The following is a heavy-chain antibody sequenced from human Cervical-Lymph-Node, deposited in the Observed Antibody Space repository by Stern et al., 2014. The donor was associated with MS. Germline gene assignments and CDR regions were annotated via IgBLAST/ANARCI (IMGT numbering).Heavy chain of an antibody. Sequence: VQLVESGGGVVQPGRSLRLSCAASGFTFSSYDMHWVRQAPGKGLEWVAVISYDGSNKYYADSVKGRFTISRDKSKNTLYLQMNSLRAEDTAVYYCAKGESAYGDYVYPFDYWGQGTLVTVSS. CDR3: AKGESAYGDYVYPFDY. D-gene: IGHD4-17*01. V-gene: IGHV3-30*18. CDR1: GFTFSSYD. J-gene: IGHJ4*02. CDR2: ISYDGSNK.